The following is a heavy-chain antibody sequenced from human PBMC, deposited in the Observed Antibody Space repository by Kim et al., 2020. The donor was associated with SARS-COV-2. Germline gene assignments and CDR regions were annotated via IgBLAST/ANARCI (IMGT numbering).Heavy chain of an antibody. CDR3: AKTIYYDSSGYYSAYAFDI. Sequence: GGSLRLSCAASGFTFSSYAMSWVRQAPGKGLEWVSAISGSGGSTYYADSVKGRFTISRDNSKNTLYLQMNSLRAEDTAVYYCAKTIYYDSSGYYSAYAFDIWGQGTMVTVSS. J-gene: IGHJ3*02. CDR1: GFTFSSYA. D-gene: IGHD3-22*01. V-gene: IGHV3-23*01. CDR2: ISGSGGST.